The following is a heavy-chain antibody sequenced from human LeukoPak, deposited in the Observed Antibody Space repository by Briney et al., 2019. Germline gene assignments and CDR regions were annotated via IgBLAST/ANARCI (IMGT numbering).Heavy chain of an antibody. V-gene: IGHV1-18*01. Sequence: ASVKVSCKASGYSFTKYGISWVRQAPGQGLEWMGWISGYSGNTNYAPKLQGRVTMTADTSTNTAYMELRSLTSADTGTYYCARVGATYGDPLECDYWGQGTLVSVSS. D-gene: IGHD1-26*01. CDR2: ISGYSGNT. J-gene: IGHJ4*02. CDR3: ARVGATYGDPLECDY. CDR1: GYSFTKYG.